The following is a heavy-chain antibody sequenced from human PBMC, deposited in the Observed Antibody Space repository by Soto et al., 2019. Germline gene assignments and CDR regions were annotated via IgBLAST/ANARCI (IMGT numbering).Heavy chain of an antibody. CDR2: IYYSGNT. J-gene: IGHJ5*02. CDR3: ATYSSSSGWFDP. V-gene: IGHV4-39*01. CDR1: GDSISSTSYY. Sequence: PSETLSLTCTVSGDSISSTSYYWGWIRQPPGKGLEWIGNIYYSGNTYYNPSLKSRVTISVDTSKNQFSLKLSSVTAADTALYYCATYSSSSGWFDPWGQGTLVTVSS. D-gene: IGHD6-6*01.